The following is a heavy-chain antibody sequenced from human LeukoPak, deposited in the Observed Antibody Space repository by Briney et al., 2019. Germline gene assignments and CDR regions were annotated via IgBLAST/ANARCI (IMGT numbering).Heavy chain of an antibody. CDR1: GYTFTSYD. J-gene: IGHJ6*02. D-gene: IGHD3-3*01. V-gene: IGHV1-8*01. CDR2: MNPNSGNT. Sequence: ASVKVSCKASGYTFTSYDINWVRQATGQGLEWMGWMNPNSGNTGYAQKFQGRVTTTRDTSISTAYMELSRLRSDDTAVYYCARGLGENYGMDVWGQGTTVTVSS. CDR3: ARGLGENYGMDV.